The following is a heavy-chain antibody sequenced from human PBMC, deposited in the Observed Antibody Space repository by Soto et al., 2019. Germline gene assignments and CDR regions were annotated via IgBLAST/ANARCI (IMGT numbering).Heavy chain of an antibody. CDR3: ARGVPYYDFWSVAFYSDY. Sequence: QVQLVESGGGVVQPGRSLRLSCAASGFTFSSYGMHWVRQAPGKGLEWVAVIWYDGSNKYYADSVKGRFTISRDNSKNTLYLQMNSLRAEDTAVYYCARGVPYYDFWSVAFYSDYWGQGTLVTVSS. D-gene: IGHD3-3*01. J-gene: IGHJ4*02. CDR2: IWYDGSNK. CDR1: GFTFSSYG. V-gene: IGHV3-33*01.